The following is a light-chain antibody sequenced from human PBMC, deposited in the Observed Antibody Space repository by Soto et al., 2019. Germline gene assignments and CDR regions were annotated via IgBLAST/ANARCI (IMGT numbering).Light chain of an antibody. J-gene: IGLJ1*01. CDR2: SNN. CDR1: SSNIGSNT. CDR3: AAWDDSLNGYV. V-gene: IGLV1-44*01. Sequence: QSVLTQPPSASGTPGQRVTLSCSGSSSNIGSNTVNWYQQLPGTAPKLLIYSNNQRPSGVPDRVSGSKSDTSASLAISGLQSEDEADYDCAAWDDSLNGYVFGTGTKLTVL.